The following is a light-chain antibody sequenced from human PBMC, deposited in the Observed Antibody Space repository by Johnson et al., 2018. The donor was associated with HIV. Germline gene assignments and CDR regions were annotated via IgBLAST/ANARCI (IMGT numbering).Light chain of an antibody. J-gene: IGLJ1*01. CDR3: AAWDDSLNGRYV. Sequence: QSVLTQPPSASGTPGQRVTISCSGSSSNIGSNTVNWYQQLPGTAPKLLIYRNNQRPSGVPDRFSGSKSGTSASLAISGLQAEDEADYYCAAWDDSLNGRYVFGTGTKVPVL. CDR2: RNN. V-gene: IGLV1-44*01. CDR1: SSNIGSNT.